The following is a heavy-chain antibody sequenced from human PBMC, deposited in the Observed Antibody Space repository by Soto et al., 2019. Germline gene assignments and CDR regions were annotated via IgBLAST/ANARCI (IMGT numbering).Heavy chain of an antibody. D-gene: IGHD6-6*01. CDR2: ISAYNGNT. Sequence: GASVKVSCKASGYTFTSYGISWVRQAPGQGLEWMGWISAYNGNTNYAQKLQGRVTMTTGTSISTAYLQWSSLKASDTAMYYCARQLGGGGNYYYGMDVWGQGTTVTVSS. CDR1: GYTFTSYG. CDR3: ARQLGGGGNYYYGMDV. J-gene: IGHJ6*02. V-gene: IGHV1-18*01.